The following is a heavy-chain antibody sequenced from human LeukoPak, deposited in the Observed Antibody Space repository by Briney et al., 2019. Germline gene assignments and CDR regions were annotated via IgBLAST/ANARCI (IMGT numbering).Heavy chain of an antibody. CDR3: ALGFYFDY. D-gene: IGHD3-16*01. J-gene: IGHJ4*02. CDR1: GGSISSSSYY. V-gene: IGHV4-39*01. CDR2: IDYSGST. Sequence: SETLSLTYTVSGGSISSSSYYWGSIRQPPGKGLEWIGSIDYSGSTYYNPSLKSRVTISVDTSKNQFSLKLSSVTAADTAVYYCALGFYFDYWGQGTLVTVSS.